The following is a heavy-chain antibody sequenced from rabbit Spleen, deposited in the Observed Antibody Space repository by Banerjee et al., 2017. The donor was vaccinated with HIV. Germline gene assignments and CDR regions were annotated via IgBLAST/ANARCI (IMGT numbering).Heavy chain of an antibody. CDR3: ARDTCSSFSSYGMDL. V-gene: IGHV1S45*01. D-gene: IGHD5-1*01. CDR2: IAGSVSGFT. J-gene: IGHJ6*01. Sequence: QEQLVESGGGMVQPEGSLTLNCTASGFSFSSSDYMCWVRQAPGKVLEWISCIAGSVSGFTYSATWAKGRFTCSKSSSTTVSLQITSLTVADTATYFCARDTCSSFSSYGMDLWGPGTLVTVS. CDR1: GFSFSSSDY.